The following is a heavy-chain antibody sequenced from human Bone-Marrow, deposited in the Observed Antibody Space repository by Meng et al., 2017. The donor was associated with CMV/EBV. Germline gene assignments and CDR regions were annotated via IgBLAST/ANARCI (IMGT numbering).Heavy chain of an antibody. D-gene: IGHD5-12*01. V-gene: IGHV3-11*01. CDR3: ARWSRGYSGYGAIID. CDR2: ISDSGNTI. J-gene: IGHJ4*02. CDR1: GFIFSDHY. Sequence: GESLKISCVPSGFIFSDHYMSWIRQAPGKGLEWVSYISDSGNTIYVDSVKGRSTISRDNAKESLFLQMNSLRAEDTAVYYCARWSRGYSGYGAIIDWGQGTLVTFAS.